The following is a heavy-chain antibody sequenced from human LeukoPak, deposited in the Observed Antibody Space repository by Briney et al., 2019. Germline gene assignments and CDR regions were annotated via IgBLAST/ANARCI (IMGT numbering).Heavy chain of an antibody. CDR3: ARDHGSGYYYY. J-gene: IGHJ4*02. Sequence: GGSLRLSCAASGFTFSSYAMSWVRQAPGKGLEWVSAISGSGGSTYYADSVKGRFTISRDNSKNTLYLQMNSLRAEDTAVYYCARDHGSGYYYYWGQGTLVTVSS. CDR1: GFTFSSYA. D-gene: IGHD3-22*01. V-gene: IGHV3-23*01. CDR2: ISGSGGST.